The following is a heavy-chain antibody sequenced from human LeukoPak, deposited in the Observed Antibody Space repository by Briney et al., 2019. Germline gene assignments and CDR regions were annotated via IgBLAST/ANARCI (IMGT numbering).Heavy chain of an antibody. Sequence: SGPTLVNPTQTLTLTCTFSGFSLSTSGLGVGWIRQPPGKALEWLALIYWNDDKRYSPSLRSRLTITKGTSKNQVVLTMTNMDPVDTATYFCAHRKHSLYSFDYWGQGTLVTVSS. CDR1: GFSLSTSGLG. J-gene: IGHJ4*02. CDR3: AHRKHSLYSFDY. V-gene: IGHV2-5*01. CDR2: IYWNDDK. D-gene: IGHD2-21*01.